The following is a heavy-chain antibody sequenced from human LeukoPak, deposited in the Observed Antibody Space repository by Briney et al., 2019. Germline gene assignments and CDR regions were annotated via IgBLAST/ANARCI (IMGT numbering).Heavy chain of an antibody. D-gene: IGHD1-26*01. V-gene: IGHV4-59*01. CDR2: IYYTGII. CDR1: GESITSAY. J-gene: IGHJ4*02. CDR3: TKNAGRGRESDN. Sequence: SETLSLTCTVSGESITSAYWSWIRQPPGKGLEWIGYIYYTGIINYNPSLRGRVTISVDTSNNQFSLDLSSLTAADTAIYYCTKNAGRGRESDNWGQGTLVTVSS.